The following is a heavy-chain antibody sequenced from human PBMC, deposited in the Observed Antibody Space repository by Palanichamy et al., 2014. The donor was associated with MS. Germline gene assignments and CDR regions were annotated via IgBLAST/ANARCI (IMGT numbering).Heavy chain of an antibody. CDR3: ARGPIGVLIYWFDP. CDR2: INPNSGDA. J-gene: IGHJ5*02. V-gene: IGHV1-2*06. CDR1: GYSFTGYY. Sequence: QVQLVQSGAEVKKPGASVKVSCKAYGYSFTGYYVHWVRQAPRQGLEWMGRINPNSGDANYAQKFQGRVTMTSDTSISTAYMELSSLISDDTAVYYCARGPIGVLIYWFDPWGQGTLVTVSS. D-gene: IGHD3-3*01.